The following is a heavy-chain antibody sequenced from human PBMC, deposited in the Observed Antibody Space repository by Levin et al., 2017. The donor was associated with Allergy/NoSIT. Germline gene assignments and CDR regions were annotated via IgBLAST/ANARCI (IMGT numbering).Heavy chain of an antibody. CDR2: ISWNSGSI. J-gene: IGHJ4*02. Sequence: GGSLRLSCAASGFTFDDYAMHWVRQAPGKGLEWVSGISWNSGSIGYANSVKGRFTISRDNAKNSLYLQMNSLRAEDTALYYCAKGAQFLASFDHWGQGTLVTVSS. CDR3: AKGAQFLASFDH. V-gene: IGHV3-9*01. CDR1: GFTFDDYA.